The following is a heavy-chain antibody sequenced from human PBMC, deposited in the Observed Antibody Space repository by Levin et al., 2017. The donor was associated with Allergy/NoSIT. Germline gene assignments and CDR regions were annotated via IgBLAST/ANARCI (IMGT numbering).Heavy chain of an antibody. CDR2: IYPGDSDT. CDR3: ARLIPGGDNYTSRYPGGWFDP. J-gene: IGHJ5*02. CDR1: EYSFTSYW. Sequence: GGSLRLSCKGSEYSFTSYWIGWVRQMPGKGLEWMGIIYPGDSDTTYSPSFQGQVIISADKSISTAYLQWHSLKASDSAMYYCARLIPGGDNYTSRYPGGWFDPWGQGTLVTVSS. V-gene: IGHV5-51*01. D-gene: IGHD5-24*01.